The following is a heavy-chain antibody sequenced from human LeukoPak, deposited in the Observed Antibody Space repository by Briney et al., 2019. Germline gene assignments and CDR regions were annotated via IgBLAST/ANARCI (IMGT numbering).Heavy chain of an antibody. CDR2: INHSGST. J-gene: IGHJ5*02. CDR1: GFTLSSYS. Sequence: GSLRLSCAASGFTLSSYSMNWVRQPPGKGLEWIGEINHSGSTNYNPSLKSRVTISVDTSKNQFSLKLSSVTAADTAVYYCARLMTAAPSTFDPWGQGTLVTVSS. CDR3: ARLMTAAPSTFDP. D-gene: IGHD2-21*02. V-gene: IGHV4-34*01.